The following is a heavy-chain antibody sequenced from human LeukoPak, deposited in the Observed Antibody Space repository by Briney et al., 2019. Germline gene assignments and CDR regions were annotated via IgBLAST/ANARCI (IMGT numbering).Heavy chain of an antibody. V-gene: IGHV4-59*01. Sequence: SETLSLTCTVSGGSISSYYWSWIRQPPGKGLEWIGYIYYSGSTNYNPSLKSRVTISVDTSKNQFSLKLSSVTAADTAVYYCASSLYYYDSSGYDDAFDIWGQGTMVTVSS. J-gene: IGHJ3*02. CDR1: GGSISSYY. CDR2: IYYSGST. CDR3: ASSLYYYDSSGYDDAFDI. D-gene: IGHD3-22*01.